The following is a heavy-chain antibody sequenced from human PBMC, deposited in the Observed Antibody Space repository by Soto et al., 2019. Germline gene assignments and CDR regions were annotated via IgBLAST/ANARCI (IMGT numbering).Heavy chain of an antibody. CDR1: GYSLTVYG. Sequence: ASVKVACKASGYSLTVYGISWVRHAPGQGLEWMGWISAYNGNTNYAQKLQGRVTMTTDTSTSTAYMELRSLRSDDTAVYYCARDLVAVAGYIDYWGQGTLVTVS. D-gene: IGHD6-19*01. CDR2: ISAYNGNT. V-gene: IGHV1-18*04. J-gene: IGHJ4*02. CDR3: ARDLVAVAGYIDY.